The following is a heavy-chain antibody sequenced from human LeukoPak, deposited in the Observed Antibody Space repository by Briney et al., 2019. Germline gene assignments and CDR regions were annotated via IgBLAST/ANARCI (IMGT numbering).Heavy chain of an antibody. CDR2: ISGSGANT. J-gene: IGHJ4*02. V-gene: IGHV3-23*01. CDR3: AKGGLQEGFDY. Sequence: GGSLRLSCATSGFTFSTYRMNWVRQAPGKGLEWVSAISGSGANTHYADSVNGRFTISRDNSKNTLYLQMNNLRAEDTAVYHCAKGGLQEGFDYWGQGTLVTVSS. CDR1: GFTFSTYR. D-gene: IGHD5-24*01.